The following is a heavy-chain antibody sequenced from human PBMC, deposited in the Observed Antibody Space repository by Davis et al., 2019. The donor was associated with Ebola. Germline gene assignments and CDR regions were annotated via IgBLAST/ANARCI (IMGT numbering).Heavy chain of an antibody. J-gene: IGHJ4*02. CDR1: GYSISSGHN. V-gene: IGHV4-38-2*02. CDR2: IYHSGTR. Sequence: MPSETLSLTCDVSGYSISSGHNWGWIRQPPGKGLVWIGSIYHSGTRYYNPSLKSRVTISVDTSKNQFSLKLTSVTAADTAVYYCAREDYYGSGSSDFWGQGTLVTVSS. D-gene: IGHD3-10*01. CDR3: AREDYYGSGSSDF.